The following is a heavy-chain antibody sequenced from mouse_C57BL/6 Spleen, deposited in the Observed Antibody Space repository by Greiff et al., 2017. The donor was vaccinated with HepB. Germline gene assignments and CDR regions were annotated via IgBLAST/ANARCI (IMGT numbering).Heavy chain of an antibody. J-gene: IGHJ2*01. CDR2: INPGSGGT. CDR1: GYAFTNYL. CDR3: ARGVGYDGFDY. Sequence: QVQLQQSGAELVRPGTSVKVSCKASGYAFTNYLIEWVKQRPGQGLEWIGVINPGSGGTHYNEKFKGKATLTADKSSSTAYMQLSSLTSEDSAVYVCARGVGYDGFDYWGQGTTLTVSS. D-gene: IGHD2-2*01. V-gene: IGHV1-54*01.